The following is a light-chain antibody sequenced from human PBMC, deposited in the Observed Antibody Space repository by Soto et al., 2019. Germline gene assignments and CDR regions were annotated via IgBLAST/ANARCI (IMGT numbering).Light chain of an antibody. CDR3: SSYSTSRTPYV. CDR2: EVN. V-gene: IGLV2-14*01. Sequence: QSVLTQPASVSGSPGQSITISCTGTSSDVGGYKFVSWYQQHPGKAPQLMIYEVNNRPSGVSNRFSGSKSGNTASLTISGLQAEDEADYYCSSYSTSRTPYVFGTGTKLTVL. CDR1: SSDVGGYKF. J-gene: IGLJ1*01.